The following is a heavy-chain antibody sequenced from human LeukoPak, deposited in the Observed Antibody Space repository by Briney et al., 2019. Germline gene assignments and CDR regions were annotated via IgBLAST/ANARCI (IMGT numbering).Heavy chain of an antibody. CDR3: ARVGFEYGDYRCLLP. Sequence: ASVKVSCKASGYTVTGYYMHWVRHAPGQGLEWMGWINLNSGGTNYAQKFQGRVTMTRDTSISTAYMELSRLRSDDTAGYYFARVGFEYGDYRCLLPWGQGPVVTVSS. CDR1: GYTVTGYY. V-gene: IGHV1-2*02. J-gene: IGHJ5*02. CDR2: INLNSGGT. D-gene: IGHD4-17*01.